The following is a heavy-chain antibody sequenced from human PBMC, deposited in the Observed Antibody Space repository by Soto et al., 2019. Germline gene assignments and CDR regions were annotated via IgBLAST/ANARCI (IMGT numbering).Heavy chain of an antibody. Sequence: QVQVVQAGAEEKKPGASVKVSCKASGYTLTSYAMHWVRQAPGQRLEWMGWINAGNGNTKYSQNFQGRVTITRDTSASTAYMELSSLRSEDTAVYYCARSGLLPYFDYWGQGTLVTVSS. CDR1: GYTLTSYA. CDR3: ARSGLLPYFDY. V-gene: IGHV1-3*05. D-gene: IGHD3-3*01. J-gene: IGHJ4*02. CDR2: INAGNGNT.